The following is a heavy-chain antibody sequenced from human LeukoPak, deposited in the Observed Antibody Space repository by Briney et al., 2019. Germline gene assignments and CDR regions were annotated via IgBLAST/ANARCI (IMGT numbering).Heavy chain of an antibody. Sequence: GVSLRLSCVASGFTFNTYAMSWVRQRPGQGPEWVSMISSRGDITDYAESVKDRFTISRDNAKRTLYLQLESPRGEDTAMYYCAKDPRAMGRYFFDDWGQGTLVTVSS. V-gene: IGHV3-23*01. D-gene: IGHD2-21*01. J-gene: IGHJ4*01. CDR3: AKDPRAMGRYFFDD. CDR1: GFTFNTYA. CDR2: ISSRGDIT.